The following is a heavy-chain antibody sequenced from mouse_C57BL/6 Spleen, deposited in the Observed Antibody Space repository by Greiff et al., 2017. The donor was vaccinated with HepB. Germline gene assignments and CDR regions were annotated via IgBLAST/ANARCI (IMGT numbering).Heavy chain of an antibody. Sequence: VQLQESGAELVRPGASVKLSCKASGYTFTDYYINWVKQRPGQGLEWIARIYPGSGNTYYNEKFKGKATLTAEKSSSTAYMQLSSLTSEDSAVYFCARGGSGFSYYFDYWGQGTTLTVSS. V-gene: IGHV1-76*01. CDR3: ARGGSGFSYYFDY. D-gene: IGHD3-2*02. CDR2: IYPGSGNT. J-gene: IGHJ2*01. CDR1: GYTFTDYY.